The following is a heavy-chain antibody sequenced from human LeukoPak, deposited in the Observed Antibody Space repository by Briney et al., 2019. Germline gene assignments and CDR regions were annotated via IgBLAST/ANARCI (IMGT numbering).Heavy chain of an antibody. CDR2: IIPIFGTA. V-gene: IGHV1-69*13. Sequence: ASVKVSCKASGGTFSSYAISWVRQAPGQGLEWMGGIIPIFGTANYAQKFQGRVTITADESTSTAYMELSSLRSEDTAVYYCAGVAELEIDYWGQGTLVTVSS. J-gene: IGHJ4*02. CDR1: GGTFSSYA. D-gene: IGHD1-7*01. CDR3: AGVAELEIDY.